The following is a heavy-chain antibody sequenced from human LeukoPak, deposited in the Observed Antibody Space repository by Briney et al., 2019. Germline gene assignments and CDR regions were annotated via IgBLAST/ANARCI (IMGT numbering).Heavy chain of an antibody. CDR2: INPNSGGT. Sequence: ASVKVSCKASGYTFTGYYMHWVRQAPGRGLEWMGWINPNSGGTNYAQKFQGRVTMTRDTSISTAYMELSRLRSDDTAVYYCARESPTYDFWSGLGPRSNWFDPWGQGTLVTVSS. J-gene: IGHJ5*02. CDR1: GYTFTGYY. CDR3: ARESPTYDFWSGLGPRSNWFDP. D-gene: IGHD3-3*01. V-gene: IGHV1-2*02.